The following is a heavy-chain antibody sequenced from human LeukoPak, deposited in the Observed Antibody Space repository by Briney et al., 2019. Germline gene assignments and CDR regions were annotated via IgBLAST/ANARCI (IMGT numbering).Heavy chain of an antibody. Sequence: GGSLRLSCAASGFTLSTYGMHWVRQAPGKGLEWVALISYDGSNKYYTDSVKGRFTISRDNSENTLYLQLNSLRAEDTAVYYCAKYSGLEWLNIYYYYLYMDVWGKGTTVIVSS. V-gene: IGHV3-30*18. CDR2: ISYDGSNK. CDR3: AKYSGLEWLNIYYYYLYMDV. D-gene: IGHD3-3*01. CDR1: GFTLSTYG. J-gene: IGHJ6*03.